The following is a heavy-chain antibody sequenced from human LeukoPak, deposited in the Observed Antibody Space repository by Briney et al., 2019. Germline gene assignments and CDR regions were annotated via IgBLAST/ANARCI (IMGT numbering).Heavy chain of an antibody. V-gene: IGHV4-39*01. Sequence: PSETLSLTCTVSGGSISSSSYYWGWIRQPPGKGLEWIGCIYYSGSTYYNPSLKSRVTISVDTSKNQFSLKLSSVTAADTAAYYCARHKGSITISPDNWFDPWGQGTLVTVSS. J-gene: IGHJ5*02. D-gene: IGHD3-3*01. CDR2: IYYSGST. CDR1: GGSISSSSYY. CDR3: ARHKGSITISPDNWFDP.